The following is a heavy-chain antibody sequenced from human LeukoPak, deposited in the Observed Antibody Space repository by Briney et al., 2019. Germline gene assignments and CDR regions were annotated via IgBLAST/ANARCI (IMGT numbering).Heavy chain of an antibody. Sequence: GGSLRLSCAASGFTFSTFGMNWVRQAPGKGLEWVAVIWYDGSNKYYADSVKGRFTISRDNSKSTLYLQMNSLRAEDTAVYYCARISCTGGSCRPYSYYDMDVWGQGTTVTVSS. CDR2: IWYDGSNK. V-gene: IGHV3-33*01. CDR3: ARISCTGGSCRPYSYYDMDV. J-gene: IGHJ6*02. CDR1: GFTFSTFG. D-gene: IGHD2-15*01.